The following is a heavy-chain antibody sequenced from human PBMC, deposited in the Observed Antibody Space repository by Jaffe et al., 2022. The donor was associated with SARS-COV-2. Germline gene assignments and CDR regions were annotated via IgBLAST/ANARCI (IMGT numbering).Heavy chain of an antibody. J-gene: IGHJ4*02. V-gene: IGHV1-69*02. D-gene: IGHD2-2*01. CDR3: ASSSVKGYCSSTSCYDSGLGPDY. CDR1: GGTFSSYT. CDR2: IIPILGIA. Sequence: QVQLVQSGAEVKKPGSSVKVSCKASGGTFSSYTISWVRQAPGQGLEWMGRIIPILGIANYAQKFQGRVTITADKSTSTAYMELSSLRSEDTAVYYCASSSVKGYCSSTSCYDSGLGPDYWGQGTLVTVSS.